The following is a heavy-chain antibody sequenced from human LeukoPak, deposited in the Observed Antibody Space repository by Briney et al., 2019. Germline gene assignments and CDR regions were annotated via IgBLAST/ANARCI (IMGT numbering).Heavy chain of an antibody. CDR1: GYTFTSYY. D-gene: IGHD2-2*01. CDR3: ARGGGSTSSTLDY. CDR2: ISPSGGST. J-gene: IGHJ4*02. V-gene: IGHV1-46*01. Sequence: GASVKVSCKASGYTFTSYYIHWVRQAPGQGLEWMGIISPSGGSTSYAQKFQGKVTMTRDTSTSTVYMDLSSLRSEDTAVYYCARGGGSTSSTLDYWGQGTLVTVSS.